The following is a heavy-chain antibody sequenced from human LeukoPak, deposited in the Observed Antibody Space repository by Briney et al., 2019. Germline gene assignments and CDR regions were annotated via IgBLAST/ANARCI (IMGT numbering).Heavy chain of an antibody. CDR3: ARIVATMNFDY. CDR1: GFTFSSYA. Sequence: GGSLRLSCAASGFTFSSYAMSWVRQAPGKGPEWVSLIIGSGGATYYTDSVRGRFTISRDNSKNTLYLQMNSLRAEDTAVYYCARIVATMNFDYWGQGTLVTVSS. J-gene: IGHJ4*02. CDR2: IIGSGGAT. D-gene: IGHD5-12*01. V-gene: IGHV3-23*01.